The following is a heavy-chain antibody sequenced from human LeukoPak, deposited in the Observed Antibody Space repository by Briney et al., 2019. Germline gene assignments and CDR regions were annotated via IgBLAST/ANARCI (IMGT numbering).Heavy chain of an antibody. J-gene: IGHJ4*02. CDR1: GGSFSGYY. Sequence: SETLSLTCAVYGGSFSGYYWSWIRQPPGKGLEWIGEINHSGSTNYNPSLKSRVTISVDTSKNQFSLKLSSVTAADTAVYYCARTGKFSTLLDYWGQGTLVTVSS. D-gene: IGHD3-10*01. CDR3: ARTGKFSTLLDY. CDR2: INHSGST. V-gene: IGHV4-34*01.